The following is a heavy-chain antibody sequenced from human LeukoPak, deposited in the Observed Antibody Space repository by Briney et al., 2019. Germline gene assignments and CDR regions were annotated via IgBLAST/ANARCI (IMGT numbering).Heavy chain of an antibody. Sequence: GGSLRLSCAASGFTFSSYAMHWVRQAPGKGLEWVAVISYDGNSKNYADSVTGRFTISRDNSKNTLYLQMNSLRAEDTAVYHCAKGSYSSSWYRIDYWGQGTLVTVSS. V-gene: IGHV3-30*04. J-gene: IGHJ4*02. D-gene: IGHD6-13*01. CDR2: ISYDGNSK. CDR3: AKGSYSSSWYRIDY. CDR1: GFTFSSYA.